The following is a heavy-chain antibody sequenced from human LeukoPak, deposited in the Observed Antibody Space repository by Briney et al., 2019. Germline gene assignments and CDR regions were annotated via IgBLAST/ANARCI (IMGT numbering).Heavy chain of an antibody. CDR2: MNPNSGNT. D-gene: IGHD3-3*01. CDR1: GYTFTSYD. CDR3: AREGYDFWSGYSTFDY. J-gene: IGHJ4*02. Sequence: ASVKVSCKASGYTFTSYDINWVRQATGQGLEWMGWMNPNSGNTGYAQKFQGRVTMTRNTSISTAYMELSSLRSEDTAVYYCAREGYDFWSGYSTFDYWGQGTLVTVSS. V-gene: IGHV1-8*01.